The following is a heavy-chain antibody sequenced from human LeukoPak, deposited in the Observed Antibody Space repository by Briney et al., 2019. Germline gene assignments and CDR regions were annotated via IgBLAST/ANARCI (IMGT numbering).Heavy chain of an antibody. Sequence: GGSLRLSCVVSGFTSSSHSMNWVRQAPGKGLEWVSYITSGGRIIYYADSVKGRFTISRDNAKNSLYLQMNSLRDEDTAVYYCARRLGGSGISDYWGQGTLVTVSS. V-gene: IGHV3-48*02. CDR3: ARRLGGSGISDY. CDR1: GFTSSSHS. J-gene: IGHJ4*02. CDR2: ITSGGRII. D-gene: IGHD2-15*01.